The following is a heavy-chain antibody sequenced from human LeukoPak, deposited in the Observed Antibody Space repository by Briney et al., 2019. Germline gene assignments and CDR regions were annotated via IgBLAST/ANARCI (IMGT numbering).Heavy chain of an antibody. CDR2: INHSGST. D-gene: IGHD5-18*01. V-gene: IGHV4-34*01. J-gene: IGHJ4*02. Sequence: SETLSLTCAVYGGSFSGYFWSWIRQPPGKGLEWIGEINHSGSTNYNPSLKSRVTISVDTSKNQFSLKLSSVTAADTAVYYCARERRGAMVIENGLGFKMYYFDYWGQGTLVTVSS. CDR3: ARERRGAMVIENGLGFKMYYFDY. CDR1: GGSFSGYF.